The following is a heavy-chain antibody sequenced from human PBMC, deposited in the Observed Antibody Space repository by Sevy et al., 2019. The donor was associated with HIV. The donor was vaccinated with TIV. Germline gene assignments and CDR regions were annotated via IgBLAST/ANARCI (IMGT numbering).Heavy chain of an antibody. V-gene: IGHV3-33*01. J-gene: IGHJ4*02. CDR3: AREDIRVAGIGYYFHS. CDR1: GFSISGYG. CDR2: IWYDGTNR. Sequence: GGSLRLSCAASGFSISGYGMHWVRQAPGKGLEWVAVIWYDGTNREYADSVKGRVTISRDNSKNTLYLQMNSLGVEDTAVYYCAREDIRVAGIGYYFHSWGQGTLVTVSS. D-gene: IGHD6-19*01.